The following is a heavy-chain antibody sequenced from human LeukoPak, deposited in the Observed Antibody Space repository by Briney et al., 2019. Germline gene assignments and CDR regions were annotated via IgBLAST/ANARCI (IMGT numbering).Heavy chain of an antibody. J-gene: IGHJ4*02. D-gene: IGHD3-22*01. Sequence: PGGSLRLSCAASGFTFSSYWMSWVRQAPGKGLEWVANIKQDGSEKYYVDSVKGRFTISRDNPKNSLYLQMNSLRAEDTAVYYCARRSNSKYYYDSSGYYFAYWGQGTLVTVSS. CDR3: ARRSNSKYYYDSSGYYFAY. V-gene: IGHV3-7*01. CDR2: IKQDGSEK. CDR1: GFTFSSYW.